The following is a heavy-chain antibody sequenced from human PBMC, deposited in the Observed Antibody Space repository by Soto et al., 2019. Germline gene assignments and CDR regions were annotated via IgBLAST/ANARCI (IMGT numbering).Heavy chain of an antibody. Sequence: QVQLQQSGPGLVKPSQTLSLTCTVSGGSISYEYYHWTWIRQSPGKGLEWIGYVHYSGSIMYNPSFKSRVTISVDTSDNQVSLHVSSATAADTAVYFWVREDDGGDREYYGLDVWGQGTTVTVSS. D-gene: IGHD3-16*01. J-gene: IGHJ6*02. CDR2: VHYSGSI. CDR3: VREDDGGDREYYGLDV. CDR1: GGSISYEYYH. V-gene: IGHV4-30-4*08.